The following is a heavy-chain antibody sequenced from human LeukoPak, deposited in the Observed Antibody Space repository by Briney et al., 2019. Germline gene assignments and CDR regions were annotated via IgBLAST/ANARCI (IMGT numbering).Heavy chain of an antibody. D-gene: IGHD3-22*01. J-gene: IGHJ4*02. CDR2: IRYDGSNK. CDR1: GFTFSSYG. Sequence: GGSLRLSCAASGFTFSSYGMHWVRQAPGKGLEWVAFIRYDGSNKYYADSVKGRFTISRDNPKNTLYLQMNSLRAEDTAVYYCARGSYDSSGYVFDYWGQGTLVTVSS. V-gene: IGHV3-30*02. CDR3: ARGSYDSSGYVFDY.